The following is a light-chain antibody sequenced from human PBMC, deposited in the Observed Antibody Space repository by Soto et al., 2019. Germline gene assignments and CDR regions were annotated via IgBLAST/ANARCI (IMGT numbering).Light chain of an antibody. CDR1: QGISSY. Sequence: AIRMTQSPSSLSASTGDRVTITCRASQGISSYLAWYQQKPGKAPKLLIYAASTLQSGVPSRFSGSGSGTDFTRTISCLQSEDFATYYCQQYYSYSGLTFGGGTKVEIK. CDR2: AAS. J-gene: IGKJ4*01. V-gene: IGKV1-8*01. CDR3: QQYYSYSGLT.